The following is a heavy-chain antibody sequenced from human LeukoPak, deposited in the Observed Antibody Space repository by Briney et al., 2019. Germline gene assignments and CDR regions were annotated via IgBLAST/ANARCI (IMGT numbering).Heavy chain of an antibody. J-gene: IGHJ4*02. CDR3: ARSIAAAGTVLDY. D-gene: IGHD6-13*01. V-gene: IGHV4-59*01. CDR2: IYYSGST. Sequence: PSETLSLTCTVSGGSISSYYWSWIRQPPGKGLEWIGYIYYSGSTNYNPSLKSRVTISVDTSKNQFPLKLSSVTAADTAVYYCARSIAAAGTVLDYWGQGTLVTVSS. CDR1: GGSISSYY.